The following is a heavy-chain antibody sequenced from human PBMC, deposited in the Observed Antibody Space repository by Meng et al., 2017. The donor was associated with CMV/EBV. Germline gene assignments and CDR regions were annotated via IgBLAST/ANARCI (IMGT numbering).Heavy chain of an antibody. V-gene: IGHV4-59*01. CDR3: ARGLRNYYDSSGPAYYFDY. CDR2: IYYSGGT. Sequence: SETLSLTCTVSGGSISSYYWSWIRQPPGKGLEWIGYIYYSGGTNYNPSLKSRVTISVDTSKNQFSLKLSSVTAADTAVYYCARGLRNYYDSSGPAYYFDYWGQGTLVTVSP. CDR1: GGSISSYY. J-gene: IGHJ4*02. D-gene: IGHD3-22*01.